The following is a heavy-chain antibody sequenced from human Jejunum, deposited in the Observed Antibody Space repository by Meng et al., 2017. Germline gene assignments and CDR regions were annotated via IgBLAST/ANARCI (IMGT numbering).Heavy chain of an antibody. D-gene: IGHD3-9*01. J-gene: IGHJ4*02. CDR2: IYYSGSP. CDR3: ARGPLFSPTDF. Sequence: SETLSLTCTVSGASISGSETYWGWIRQPPGKGREWIGSIYYSGSPHYNPSLKSRVTMSVDMSKNQFSLKLSSVTAADTAVYYCARGPLFSPTDFWGQGTLVTVSS. V-gene: IGHV4-39*07. CDR1: GASISGSETY.